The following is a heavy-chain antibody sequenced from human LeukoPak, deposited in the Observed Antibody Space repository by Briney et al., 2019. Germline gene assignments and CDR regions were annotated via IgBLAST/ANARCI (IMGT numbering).Heavy chain of an antibody. CDR3: ARATVAGKIEY. V-gene: IGHV4-61*02. CDR1: AGSISSGSYY. J-gene: IGHJ4*02. D-gene: IGHD6-19*01. Sequence: SETLSLTCTVSAGSISSGSYYWSWIRQPAGKGLEWIGRIYTSGSTNYNPSLKSRVTISVDTSKNQFSLKLSSGTAADTAVYYCARATVAGKIEYWGQGTLVTVSS. CDR2: IYTSGST.